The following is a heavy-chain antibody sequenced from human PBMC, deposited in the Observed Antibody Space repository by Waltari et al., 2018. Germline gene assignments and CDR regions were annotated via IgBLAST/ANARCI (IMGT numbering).Heavy chain of an antibody. Sequence: QVQLVQSGAEVKKPGASVKVSCTASGYTFTGYYMHWVRQAPGQGLEGMGRINPNSGGTNYAQKFQGRVTMTRDTSISTAYMELSRLRSDDTAVYYCARDRITGTRRAPDYWGQGTLVTVSS. CDR1: GYTFTGYY. D-gene: IGHD1-7*01. CDR3: ARDRITGTRRAPDY. J-gene: IGHJ4*02. V-gene: IGHV1-2*06. CDR2: INPNSGGT.